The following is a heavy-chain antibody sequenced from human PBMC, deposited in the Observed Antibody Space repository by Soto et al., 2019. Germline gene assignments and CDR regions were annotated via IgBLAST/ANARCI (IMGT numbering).Heavy chain of an antibody. V-gene: IGHV3-30*03. CDR1: GFTFSSYG. Sequence: PGGSLRLSCAASGFTFSSYGMHWVRQAPGKGLEWVAVISYDGSNKYYADSVKGRFTISRDNSKNSLYLQMNSLRAEDTAVYYCARDLTGTKNGMDVWGQGTTVTVSS. CDR2: ISYDGSNK. CDR3: ARDLTGTKNGMDV. J-gene: IGHJ6*02. D-gene: IGHD1-7*01.